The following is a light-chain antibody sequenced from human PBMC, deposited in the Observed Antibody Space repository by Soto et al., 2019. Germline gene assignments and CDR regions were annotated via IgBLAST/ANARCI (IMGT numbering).Light chain of an antibody. CDR2: AAS. J-gene: IGKJ3*01. CDR1: QGVGRY. V-gene: IGKV3-11*01. Sequence: EIVLTQSPGTLSLSPGASATLSCRASQGVGRYLAWLQQKTGQAPRLLIYAASTRATGIPPRFSGGGSGTDFTLTISSLEPEEGADYYGQQSSNWPPTCGRGTKVDIK. CDR3: QQSSNWPPT.